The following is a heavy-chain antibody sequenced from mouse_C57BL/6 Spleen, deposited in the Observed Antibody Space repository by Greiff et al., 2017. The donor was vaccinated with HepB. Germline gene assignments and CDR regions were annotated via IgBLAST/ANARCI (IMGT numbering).Heavy chain of an antibody. J-gene: IGHJ2*01. CDR1: GYTFTSYW. CDR2: IDPSDSYT. D-gene: IGHD1-1*01. CDR3: ARLTCITTDY. Sequence: QVQLQQSGAELVMPGASVKLSCKASGYTFTSYWMHWVKQRPGQGLEWIGEIDPSDSYTNYNQKFKGKSTLTVDKSSSTAYMQLSRLTSEDSAVYYCARLTCITTDYWGQGTTRTVSS. V-gene: IGHV1-69*01.